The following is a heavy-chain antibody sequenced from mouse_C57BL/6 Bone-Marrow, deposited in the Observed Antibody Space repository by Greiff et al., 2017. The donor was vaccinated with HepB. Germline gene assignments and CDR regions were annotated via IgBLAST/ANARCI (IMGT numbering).Heavy chain of an antibody. CDR3: AREGYYGSHFDY. CDR1: GYTFTSYG. CDR2: IYPRSGNT. D-gene: IGHD1-1*01. J-gene: IGHJ2*01. V-gene: IGHV1-81*01. Sequence: VHLVESGAELARPGASVKLSCKASGYTFTSYGISWVKQRTGQGLEWIGEIYPRSGNTYYNEKFKGKATLTADKSSSTAYMELRSLTSEDSAVYFCAREGYYGSHFDYWGQGTTLTVSS.